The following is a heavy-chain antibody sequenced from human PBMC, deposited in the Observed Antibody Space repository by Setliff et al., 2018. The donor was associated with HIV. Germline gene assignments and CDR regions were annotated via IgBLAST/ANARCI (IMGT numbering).Heavy chain of an antibody. CDR3: ARGEFYCGTDCYWPSFGY. CDR2: IYYSGGT. Sequence: SETLSLTCTVSGGSISSGGYYWSWIRQHPGKGLEWIGYIYYSGGTYYNPSLKSRVTISVDTSKNQFSLKLSSVTAADTAVYYCARGEFYCGTDCYWPSFGYWGQGILVTVSS. V-gene: IGHV4-31*03. CDR1: GGSISSGGYY. J-gene: IGHJ4*02. D-gene: IGHD2-21*02.